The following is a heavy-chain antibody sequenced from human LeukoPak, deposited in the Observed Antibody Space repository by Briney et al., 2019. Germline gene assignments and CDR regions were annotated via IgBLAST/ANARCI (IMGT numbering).Heavy chain of an antibody. D-gene: IGHD3-22*01. J-gene: IGHJ4*02. V-gene: IGHV4-38-2*01. CDR3: ARGGDYYDSSGHLGY. CDR1: GYSISSNYY. Sequence: SETLSLTCAVSGYSISSNYYWGWIRQPPGKGLEWIGSVYHSGTTYYNPSLKSRVTISVDTSKNQFSLKLSSVTAADAAVYYCARGGDYYDSSGHLGYWGQGTLVTVSS. CDR2: VYHSGTT.